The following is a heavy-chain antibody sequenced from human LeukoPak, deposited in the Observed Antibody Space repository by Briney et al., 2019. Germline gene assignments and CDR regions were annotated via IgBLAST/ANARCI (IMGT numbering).Heavy chain of an antibody. D-gene: IGHD6-19*01. Sequence: GGSLRLSCVASGFPFSNYWMHWVRQAPGKGLVWVSRINSDGSSTNYADSVKGRFTISRDNAKNSLYLQMNSLRAEDTAVYYCARERQWLEAGDYWGQGTLGTVSS. CDR1: GFPFSNYW. CDR2: INSDGSST. J-gene: IGHJ4*02. V-gene: IGHV3-74*01. CDR3: ARERQWLEAGDY.